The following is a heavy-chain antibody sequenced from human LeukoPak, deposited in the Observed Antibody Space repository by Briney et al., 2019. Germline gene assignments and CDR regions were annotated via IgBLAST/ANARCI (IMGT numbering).Heavy chain of an antibody. CDR1: GGSISSSSYY. D-gene: IGHD3-10*01. Sequence: NPSETLSLTCTVSGGSISSSSYYWGWIRQPPGKGLEWIGSIYYSGSTYYNPSLKSRVTISVDTSKNQFSLKLSSVTAADTAVYYCATRPYGSGSYYNGAYYFDYWGQGTLATVSS. V-gene: IGHV4-39*01. J-gene: IGHJ4*02. CDR3: ATRPYGSGSYYNGAYYFDY. CDR2: IYYSGST.